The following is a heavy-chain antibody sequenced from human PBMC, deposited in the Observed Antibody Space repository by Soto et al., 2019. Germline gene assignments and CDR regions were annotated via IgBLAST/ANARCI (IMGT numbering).Heavy chain of an antibody. CDR3: ARDGPGRASSGWYRGGFDP. J-gene: IGHJ5*02. CDR1: GDSVSSNSAA. CDR2: TYYRSKWYN. V-gene: IGHV6-1*01. D-gene: IGHD6-19*01. Sequence: SQTLSLTCVISGDSVSSNSAAWNWIRQSPSRGLEWLGRTYYRSKWYNDYAVSVKSRITINPDTSKNQFSLQLKSVTPEDTAVYYCARDGPGRASSGWYRGGFDPWGQGTLVTVSS.